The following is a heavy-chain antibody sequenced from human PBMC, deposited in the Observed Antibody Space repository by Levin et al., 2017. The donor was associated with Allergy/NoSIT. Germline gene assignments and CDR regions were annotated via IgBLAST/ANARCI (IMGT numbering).Heavy chain of an antibody. J-gene: IGHJ6*03. CDR3: AKDVAVAAGDYYYYYMDV. D-gene: IGHD2-15*01. CDR2: ISYDGSNK. V-gene: IGHV3-30*18. CDR1: GFTFSSYG. Sequence: SCAASGFTFSSYGMHWVRQAPGKGLEWVAVISYDGSNKYYADSVKGRFTISRDNSKNTLYLQMNSLRAEDTAVYYCAKDVAVAAGDYYYYYMDVWGKGTTVTVSS.